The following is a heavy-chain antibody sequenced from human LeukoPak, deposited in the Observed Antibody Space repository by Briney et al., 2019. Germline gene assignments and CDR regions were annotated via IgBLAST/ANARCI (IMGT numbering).Heavy chain of an antibody. Sequence: SETLSLTCIVSGGSISSSGYYWDWIRQPPGKGLEWIGNFYYTGSTYYNPSLKSRITISVDTSKNQFSLKLRSVTAADTAVYYCARHSRSGYGDYESAFDIWGQGTKVTVSS. CDR3: ARHSRSGYGDYESAFDI. CDR1: GGSISSSGYY. J-gene: IGHJ3*02. CDR2: FYYTGST. V-gene: IGHV4-39*01. D-gene: IGHD5-12*01.